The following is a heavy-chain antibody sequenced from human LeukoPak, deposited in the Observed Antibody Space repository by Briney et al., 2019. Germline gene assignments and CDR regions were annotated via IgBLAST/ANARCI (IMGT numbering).Heavy chain of an antibody. V-gene: IGHV4-59*01. J-gene: IGHJ4*02. D-gene: IGHD2-21*02. CDR3: AIFTDYYFDY. CDR1: DGSISSYY. CDR2: IYYSGNT. Sequence: SETLSLTCTVSDGSISSYYWSWIRQPPGKGLEWIRYIYYSGNTNSNPSLKSRVTISVDTSKNQFSLKLSSVTAADTAVYYCAIFTDYYFDYWGQGTLVTVSS.